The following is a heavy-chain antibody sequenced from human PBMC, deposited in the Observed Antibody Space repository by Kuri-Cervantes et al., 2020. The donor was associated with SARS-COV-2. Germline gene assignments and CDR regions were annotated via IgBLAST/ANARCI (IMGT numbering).Heavy chain of an antibody. J-gene: IGHJ3*02. D-gene: IGHD6-13*01. V-gene: IGHV1-18*01. CDR3: ARDEDSSWYSRYGAFDI. Sequence: ASVKVSCKASGYTFTSYGISWVRQAPGQGLEWMGWISAYNGNTNYAQKLQGRVTMTTDTSTSTAYMELRSLRSDDTAVYYCARDEDSSWYSRYGAFDIWGQGTMVTVSS. CDR1: GYTFTSYG. CDR2: ISAYNGNT.